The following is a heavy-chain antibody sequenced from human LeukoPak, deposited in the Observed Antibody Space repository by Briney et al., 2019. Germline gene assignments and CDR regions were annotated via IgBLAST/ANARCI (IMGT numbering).Heavy chain of an antibody. CDR3: ASQRGVVVPAAMGANAFDI. Sequence: GGSLRLSCAASGFTFSSYAMSWVRQAPGKGLEWVSAISGSGGSTYYADSVKGRFTISRDNSKNTLYLQMNSLRAEDTAVYYCASQRGVVVPAAMGANAFDIWGQGTMVTVSS. CDR1: GFTFSSYA. V-gene: IGHV3-23*01. D-gene: IGHD2-2*01. J-gene: IGHJ3*02. CDR2: ISGSGGST.